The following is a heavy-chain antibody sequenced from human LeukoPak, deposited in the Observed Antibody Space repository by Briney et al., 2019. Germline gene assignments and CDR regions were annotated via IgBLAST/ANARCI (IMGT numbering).Heavy chain of an antibody. CDR1: GFPLCSYG. D-gene: IGHD4-23*01. CDR2: ISGSGGST. Sequence: WGSPRLSFAAPGFPLCSYGLRRGRPAPGEGAEWVSAISGSGGSTYYADSVKGRFTISRDNSKNTLYLQMNSLRAEDTAVYYCAKDAGGNLDYWGQGTLVTVSS. CDR3: AKDAGGNLDY. J-gene: IGHJ4*02. V-gene: IGHV3-23*01.